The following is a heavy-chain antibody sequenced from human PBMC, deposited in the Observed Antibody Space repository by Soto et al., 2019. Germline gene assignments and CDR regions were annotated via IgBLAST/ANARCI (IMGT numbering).Heavy chain of an antibody. CDR2: IYYSGST. V-gene: IGHV4-59*08. CDR3: ARHEPSAVVAATPVYWFDP. Sequence: QVQLQESGPGLVKPSETLSLTCTVSGGSISSYYWSWIRQPPGKGLEWIGYIYYSGSTNYNPSLKSRVTISVDTSKNQFSLKLSSVTAADTAVYYCARHEPSAVVAATPVYWFDPWGQGTLVTVSS. CDR1: GGSISSYY. J-gene: IGHJ5*02. D-gene: IGHD2-15*01.